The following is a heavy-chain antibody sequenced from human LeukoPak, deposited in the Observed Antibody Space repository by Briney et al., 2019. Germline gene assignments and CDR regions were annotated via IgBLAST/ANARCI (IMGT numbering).Heavy chain of an antibody. CDR3: ASLRGRSIAVAGTDY. J-gene: IGHJ4*02. D-gene: IGHD6-19*01. V-gene: IGHV3-7*02. Sequence: GGSLRLSCAASGFSFSSYWMNWVRQAPGKGLEWVANIKQDGSEKYYVDSVKGRFTISRDNAKNSLYLQMNGLRAEDTAVYYCASLRGRSIAVAGTDYWGQGTLVTVSS. CDR1: GFSFSSYW. CDR2: IKQDGSEK.